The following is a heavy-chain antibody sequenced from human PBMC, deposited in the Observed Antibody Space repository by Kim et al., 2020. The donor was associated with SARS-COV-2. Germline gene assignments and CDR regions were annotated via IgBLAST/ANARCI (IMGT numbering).Heavy chain of an antibody. CDR1: GFTFSGSA. J-gene: IGHJ3*02. Sequence: GGSLRLSCAASGFTFSGSAMHWVRQASGKGLEWVGRIRSKANSYATAYAASVKGRFTISRDDSKNTAYLQMNSLKTEDTDVYYCTRHVGFGWFGDAPPSAFDIWGQGTMVTVSS. CDR2: IRSKANSYAT. V-gene: IGHV3-73*01. D-gene: IGHD3-10*01. CDR3: TRHVGFGWFGDAPPSAFDI.